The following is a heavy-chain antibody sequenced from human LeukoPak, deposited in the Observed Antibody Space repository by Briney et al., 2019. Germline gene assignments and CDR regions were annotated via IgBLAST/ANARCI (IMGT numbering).Heavy chain of an antibody. Sequence: GGSLRLSCAASGFTVSSNYMSWVRQAPGKGLEWVSVIYSGGSTYYADSVKGRFTISRDNSKNTLYLQMNSLRAEDTAVYYCARDQRDYVYDYYYGMDVWGQGTTVTVSS. CDR2: IYSGGST. J-gene: IGHJ6*02. D-gene: IGHD4-17*01. CDR1: GFTVSSNY. CDR3: ARDQRDYVYDYYYGMDV. V-gene: IGHV3-66*01.